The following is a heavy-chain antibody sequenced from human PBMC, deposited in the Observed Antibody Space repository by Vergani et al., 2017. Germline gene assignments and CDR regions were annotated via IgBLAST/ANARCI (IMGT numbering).Heavy chain of an antibody. CDR3: ARVAAAGTAAEYFQH. V-gene: IGHV4-4*02. D-gene: IGHD6-13*01. CDR2: IYHSGST. CDR1: GGSISSSNW. J-gene: IGHJ1*01. Sequence: QVQLQESGPGLVKPSGTLSLTCAVSGGSISSSNWWSWVRQPPGKGLEWIGEIYHSGSTYYNPSLKSRVTISVDTSKNQFSLKLSSVTAADTAVYYCARVAAAGTAAEYFQHWGQGTLVTVSS.